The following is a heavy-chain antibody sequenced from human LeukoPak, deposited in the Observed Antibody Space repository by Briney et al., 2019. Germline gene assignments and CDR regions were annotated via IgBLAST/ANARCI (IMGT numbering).Heavy chain of an antibody. CDR3: ARDWHCSGGRCENCFDP. Sequence: GASVKVSCKASGYTFTGYYMHWVRQAPGQGLEWMGWINPNSGGTNYAQKFQGRVTMTRDTSISTVYMELRSLRSDDTAVYYCARDWHCSGGRCENCFDPWGQGTLVIVSS. CDR1: GYTFTGYY. J-gene: IGHJ5*02. CDR2: INPNSGGT. V-gene: IGHV1-2*02. D-gene: IGHD2-15*01.